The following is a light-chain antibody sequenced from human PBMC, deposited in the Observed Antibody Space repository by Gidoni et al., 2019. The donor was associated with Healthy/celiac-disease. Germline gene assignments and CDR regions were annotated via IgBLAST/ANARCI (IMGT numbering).Light chain of an antibody. CDR2: DAS. Sequence: DLQMTQSPSSLSASVGDRVTITCQASKDISNYLNWYQQKPGKAPKLLIYDASNLETGVPSRFSGSGSGTDFTFTISSLQPEDIATYYCQQYDNLPPYTFGQGTKLEIK. V-gene: IGKV1-33*01. CDR3: QQYDNLPPYT. CDR1: KDISNY. J-gene: IGKJ2*01.